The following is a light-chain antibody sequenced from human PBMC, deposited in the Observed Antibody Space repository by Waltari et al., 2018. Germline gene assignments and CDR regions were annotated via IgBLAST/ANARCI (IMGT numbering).Light chain of an antibody. V-gene: IGKV3-15*01. Sequence: VVLTHSPATLSVSPGESAIISCRASQSVSSNLAWYQQKPGQAPRLLIYDASTRASSIPARFRGSGSGTEFTLTINSLQSDDSATYYCQQYNRWPPITFGQGTRLDIK. CDR2: DAS. CDR3: QQYNRWPPIT. CDR1: QSVSSN. J-gene: IGKJ5*01.